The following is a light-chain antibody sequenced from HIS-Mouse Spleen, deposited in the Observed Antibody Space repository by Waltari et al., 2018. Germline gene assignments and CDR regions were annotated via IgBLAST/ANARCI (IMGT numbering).Light chain of an antibody. J-gene: IGLJ3*02. Sequence: QSVLTQPPPASGTPGQRGTISCSGSSSNIGSNYVYWYQQLPGTGPKRLSYRNNQRPSGVPDRFSGSKSGTSASLAISGLRSEDEADYYCAAWDDSLSGPVFGGGTKLTVL. CDR2: RNN. CDR3: AAWDDSLSGPV. CDR1: SSNIGSNY. V-gene: IGLV1-47*01.